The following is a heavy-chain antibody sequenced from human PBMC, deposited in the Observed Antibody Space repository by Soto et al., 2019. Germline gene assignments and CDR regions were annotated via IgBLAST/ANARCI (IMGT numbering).Heavy chain of an antibody. J-gene: IGHJ4*02. D-gene: IGHD3-3*01. CDR1: VGPVSGYA. Sequence: SVKVAWKSPVGPVSGYAISLVRQAPGQGLEWMGGIIPIFGTENYAQKFQGRVTITADESTRTAYMDLRSLRSEDTAVYYCASPKAIFGVYRFEYWGRGTLVTGSA. V-gene: IGHV1-69*13. CDR2: IIPIFGTE. CDR3: ASPKAIFGVYRFEY.